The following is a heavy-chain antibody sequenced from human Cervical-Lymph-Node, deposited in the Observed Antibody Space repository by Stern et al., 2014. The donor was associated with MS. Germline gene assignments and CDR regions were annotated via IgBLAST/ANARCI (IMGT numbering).Heavy chain of an antibody. V-gene: IGHV3-21*01. D-gene: IGHD6-13*01. J-gene: IGHJ6*02. CDR3: TRGMYSSTWFGMDV. Sequence: EVQLEESGGGLVKPGGALRVSCAASGFTFSNYCMNWVRQAPGQGLEWVSSISSGSIHIYYADSVKGRFTVSRDNGKNSLYLEMDSLRAEDTAVYYCTRGMYSSTWFGMDVWGQGTTVTVSS. CDR2: ISSGSIHI. CDR1: GFTFSNYC.